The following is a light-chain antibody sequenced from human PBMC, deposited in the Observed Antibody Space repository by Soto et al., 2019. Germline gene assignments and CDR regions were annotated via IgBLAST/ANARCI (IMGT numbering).Light chain of an antibody. V-gene: IGLV1-40*01. Sequence: QLLLSQPPSLLPARRERVTIPCAASISSIGAGYDVHWYQQLPGAAPKLLVYANSNRHSGVAGGFSGSKSGTSASLPITGLQAEGEADYYCQSYDSSLYGYVFGSGTKVTVL. CDR1: ISSIGAGYD. J-gene: IGLJ1*01. CDR3: QSYDSSLYGYV. CDR2: ANS.